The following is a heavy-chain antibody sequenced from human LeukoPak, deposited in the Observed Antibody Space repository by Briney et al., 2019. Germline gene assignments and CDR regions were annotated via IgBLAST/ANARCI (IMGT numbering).Heavy chain of an antibody. CDR2: IYHSGST. V-gene: IGHV4-4*02. D-gene: IGHD3-22*01. CDR1: GGSISSSNW. J-gene: IGHJ4*02. Sequence: IPSETLSLTCAVSGGSISSSNWWSWVRQPPGKGLEWIGEIYHSGSTNYNPSLKSRVTISVDTSKNQFSLKLSSVTAADTAVYYCARDRSTYYYDSSGYYFDYWGQGTLVTVSS. CDR3: ARDRSTYYYDSSGYYFDY.